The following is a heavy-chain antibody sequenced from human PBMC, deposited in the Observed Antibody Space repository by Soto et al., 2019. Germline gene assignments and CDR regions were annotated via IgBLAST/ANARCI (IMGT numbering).Heavy chain of an antibody. V-gene: IGHV3-30*18. CDR2: ISYDGSNE. CDR3: AKDLRGQLVHLGTFDY. D-gene: IGHD6-6*01. Sequence: QVQLVESGGGVVQPGRSLRLSCAASGFTFSSYGMHWVRQAPGKGLEWVAVISYDGSNEYYADSVKGRFTISRDNSKNTLYPQMNSLRTEDTAVYYCAKDLRGQLVHLGTFDYWGQGTLVSVSS. CDR1: GFTFSSYG. J-gene: IGHJ4*02.